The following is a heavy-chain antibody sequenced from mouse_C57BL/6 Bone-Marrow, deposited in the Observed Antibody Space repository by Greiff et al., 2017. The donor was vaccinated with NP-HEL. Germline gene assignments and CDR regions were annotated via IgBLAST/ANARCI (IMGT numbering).Heavy chain of an antibody. CDR1: GFTFSSYG. D-gene: IGHD1-1*01. V-gene: IGHV5-6*01. CDR3: ASHYYGDVMDY. J-gene: IGHJ4*01. CDR2: ISSGGSYT. Sequence: EVKLMESGGDLVKPGGSLKLSCAASGFTFSSYGMSWVRQTPDKRLEWVATISSGGSYTYYPDSVKGRFTISRDNAKNTLYLQMSSLKSEDTAMYYCASHYYGDVMDYWGQGTSVTVSS.